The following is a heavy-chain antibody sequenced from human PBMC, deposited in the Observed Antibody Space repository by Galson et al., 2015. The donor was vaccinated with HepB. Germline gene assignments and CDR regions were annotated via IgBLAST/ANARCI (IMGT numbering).Heavy chain of an antibody. D-gene: IGHD5-12*01. CDR3: AKWLPWRDSNSYDIGMDV. V-gene: IGHV3-23*01. J-gene: IGHJ6*02. Sequence: SLRLSCAASGFTFSHYGMHWVRQAPGQGLEWVAIISRRVSNIYYVDTVQGRFSIAGDTTKNILYLHMHSLRAEDTAVYYCAKWLPWRDSNSYDIGMDVWGQGTTVTVSS. CDR2: ISRRVSNI. CDR1: GFTFSHYG.